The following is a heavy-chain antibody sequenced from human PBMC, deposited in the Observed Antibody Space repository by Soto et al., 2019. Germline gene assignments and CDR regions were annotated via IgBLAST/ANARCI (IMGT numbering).Heavy chain of an antibody. CDR1: GYTFTSYY. CDR3: ARKFRGEPGWGYSFDY. CDR2: INPSAGTT. D-gene: IGHD2-21*01. J-gene: IGHJ4*02. V-gene: IGHV1-46*01. Sequence: ASVRVSCKASGYTFTSYYIHWVRQAPGQGLEWMGIINPSAGTTSYAQKFQGRVTMTRDTSTSTVYMDLSSLRSEDTAVYYCARKFRGEPGWGYSFDYWGQGTLVTVYS.